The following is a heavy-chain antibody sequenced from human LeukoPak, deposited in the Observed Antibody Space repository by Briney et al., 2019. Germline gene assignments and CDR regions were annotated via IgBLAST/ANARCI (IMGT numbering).Heavy chain of an antibody. CDR1: GFTLSSDW. J-gene: IGHJ4*02. CDR2: IKQEGSEK. D-gene: IGHD1-14*01. V-gene: IGHV3-7*01. Sequence: PGGSLRLSCAASGFTLSSDWTSWVPQPPGKGLEWVANIKQEGSEKYYVDSVKGRFSISRDNAKTSLYLQVNSLRAEDTAVYYCARNQRRLDYWGQGTLVTVSS. CDR3: ARNQRRLDY.